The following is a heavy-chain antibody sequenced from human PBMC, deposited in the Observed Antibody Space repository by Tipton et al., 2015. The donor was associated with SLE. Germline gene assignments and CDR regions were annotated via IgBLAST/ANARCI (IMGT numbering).Heavy chain of an antibody. Sequence: TLSLTCTVSGGSISSHYWSWIRQPPGKGLEWIGYIYYRGSTNYNPSLKSRVTISVDTSKNQFSLKLTSVTAADTAVYYCARGQLMGRAAPYIDVWGRGTTVIVSS. CDR2: IYYRGST. V-gene: IGHV4-59*11. CDR1: GGSISSHY. CDR3: ARGQLMGRAAPYIDV. D-gene: IGHD1-1*01. J-gene: IGHJ6*03.